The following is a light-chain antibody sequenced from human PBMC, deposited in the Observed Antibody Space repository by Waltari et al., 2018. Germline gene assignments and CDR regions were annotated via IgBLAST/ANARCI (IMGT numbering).Light chain of an antibody. CDR1: GLGEKY. CDR3: QAWDSSTVV. Sequence: SYELTQSPSVTVSPGQTASISCSGHGLGEKYVSWYQQKAGQSPELVIYQDIKRPSGILERFSGSTSGNTATLTISGAQTMDEADYYCQAWDSSTVVFGGGTKLTVL. CDR2: QDI. J-gene: IGLJ2*01. V-gene: IGLV3-1*01.